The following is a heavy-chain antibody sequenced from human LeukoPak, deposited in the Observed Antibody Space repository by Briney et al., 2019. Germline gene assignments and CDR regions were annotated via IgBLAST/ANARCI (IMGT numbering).Heavy chain of an antibody. D-gene: IGHD1-26*01. V-gene: IGHV1-46*01. Sequence: GASVKVSCKASGYTFTSYYMHWVRQAPGQGLEWMGIINPSGGSTSYAQKFQGRVTMTRDMSTSTVYMELSILRSEDTAVYYCARERDSGSYGIPTLDYWGQGTLVTVSS. J-gene: IGHJ4*02. CDR3: ARERDSGSYGIPTLDY. CDR1: GYTFTSYY. CDR2: INPSGGST.